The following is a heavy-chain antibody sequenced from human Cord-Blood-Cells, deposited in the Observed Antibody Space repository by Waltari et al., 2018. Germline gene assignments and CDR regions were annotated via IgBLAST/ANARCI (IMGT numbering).Heavy chain of an antibody. D-gene: IGHD2-2*01. CDR3: ARDGPGYCSSTSCYAFDI. CDR1: GFTVSSNY. Sequence: EVQLVESGGGLIQPGGSLRLSCAASGFTVSSNYMSWVRPAPGKGLEWVSVIYSGGSTYSADSVKGRFTISRDNSKNTLYLQMNSLRAEDTAVYYCARDGPGYCSSTSCYAFDIWGQGTMVTVSS. CDR2: IYSGGST. V-gene: IGHV3-53*01. J-gene: IGHJ3*02.